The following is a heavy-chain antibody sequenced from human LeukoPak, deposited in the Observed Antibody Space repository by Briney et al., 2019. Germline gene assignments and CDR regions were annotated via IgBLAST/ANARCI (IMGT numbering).Heavy chain of an antibody. V-gene: IGHV3-23*01. D-gene: IGHD3-3*01. CDR3: AKDKGYEFSCY. CDR1: GFTFSSHG. J-gene: IGHJ4*02. Sequence: GGSLRLSCEGSGFTFSSHGMAWVRQDPGKALDWVSGINGRGDDKYYAVSVKGRFTVSRDNSKNTLYLQMNSLRAEDTAVYYCAKDKGYEFSCYWGQGTLVTVSS. CDR2: INGRGDDK.